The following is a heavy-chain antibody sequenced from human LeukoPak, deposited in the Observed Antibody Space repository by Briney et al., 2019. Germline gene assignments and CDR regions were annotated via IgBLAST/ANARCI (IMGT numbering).Heavy chain of an antibody. CDR3: AKAKNYGGNSYFDY. J-gene: IGHJ4*02. CDR1: GFKFDDYA. D-gene: IGHD4-23*01. V-gene: IGHV3-43D*03. CDR2: ISWDGGST. Sequence: GGSLRLSCAASGFKFDDYAMHWVRQAPGKGLEWVSIISWDGGSTYFADSVKGRFTISRDNSKNSLYLQMNSLRPEDTALYYCAKAKNYGGNSYFDYWGQGTLVTVSS.